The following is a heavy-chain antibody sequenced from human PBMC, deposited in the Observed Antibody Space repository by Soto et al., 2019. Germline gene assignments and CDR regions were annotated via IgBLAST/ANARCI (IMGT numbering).Heavy chain of an antibody. D-gene: IGHD3-22*01. Sequence: PGGSLRLSCAASGFTVSSNYMSWVRQAPGKGLEWVSVIYSGGSTYYADSVRGRFTISRDNSKNTLYLQMNSLRAEDTAVYYCERDYSLDSSGYSVVYWGQGTPVTVYS. V-gene: IGHV3-53*01. CDR1: GFTVSSNY. CDR2: IYSGGST. CDR3: ERDYSLDSSGYSVVY. J-gene: IGHJ4*02.